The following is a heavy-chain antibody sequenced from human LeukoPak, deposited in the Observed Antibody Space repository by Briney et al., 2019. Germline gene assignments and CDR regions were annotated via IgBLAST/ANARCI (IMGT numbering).Heavy chain of an antibody. D-gene: IGHD6-19*01. CDR3: ARHPGYSSGWYPNYGMDV. V-gene: IGHV4-34*01. Sequence: SETLSLTCAVYGGSFSGYYWSWIRQPPGKGLEWIGEINHSGSTNYNPSLKSRVTISVDTSKNQFSLKLSSVTAADTAVYYCARHPGYSSGWYPNYGMDVWGKGTTATVSS. CDR2: INHSGST. J-gene: IGHJ6*04. CDR1: GGSFSGYY.